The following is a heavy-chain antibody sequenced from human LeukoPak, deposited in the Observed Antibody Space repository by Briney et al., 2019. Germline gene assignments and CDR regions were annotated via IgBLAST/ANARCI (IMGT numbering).Heavy chain of an antibody. CDR3: ARDWHYSDGGIYHYYFDS. CDR1: GFTFNTYW. Sequence: SGGSLRLSCAASGFTFNTYWMSWVRQAPGKGLEWVANINQDGSGEYYVDSVKGRFNISRDNAKSSLYLQMNSLKAEDTAVYYCARDWHYSDGGIYHYYFDSWGQGALVTVSS. D-gene: IGHD3-22*01. CDR2: INQDGSGE. V-gene: IGHV3-7*01. J-gene: IGHJ4*02.